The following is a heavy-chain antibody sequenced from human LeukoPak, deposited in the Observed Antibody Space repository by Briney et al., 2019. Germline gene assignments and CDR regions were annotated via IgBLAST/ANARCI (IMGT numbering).Heavy chain of an antibody. J-gene: IGHJ4*02. V-gene: IGHV5-51*01. D-gene: IGHD3-9*01. CDR1: GYSFTSYW. CDR2: IYPGDSDT. CDR3: ARQGHYGILTESQTPFDY. Sequence: GESLKISCKGSGYSFTSYWIGWVRQMPGKGLEWMGIIYPGDSDTRYSPSFQGQVTISADKSISTAYLQWSSLKASDTAMYYCARQGHYGILTESQTPFDYWGQGTLVTVSS.